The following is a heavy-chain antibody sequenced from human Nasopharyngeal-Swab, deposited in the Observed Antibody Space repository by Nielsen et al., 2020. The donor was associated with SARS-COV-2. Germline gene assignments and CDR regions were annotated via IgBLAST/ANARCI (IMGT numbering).Heavy chain of an antibody. CDR3: ARDKGGMATLDYYYYYYMDV. CDR1: GGSIISSNYY. D-gene: IGHD5-24*01. CDR2: IHYSGST. V-gene: IGHV4-39*07. Sequence: SETLSLTCTVSGGSIISSNYYWGWIRQPPGKGLEYIGSIHYSGSTYYNPSLKSRVTISVDTSKNQFSLKLSSVTAADTAVYYCARDKGGMATLDYYYYYYMDVWGKGTTVTVSS. J-gene: IGHJ6*03.